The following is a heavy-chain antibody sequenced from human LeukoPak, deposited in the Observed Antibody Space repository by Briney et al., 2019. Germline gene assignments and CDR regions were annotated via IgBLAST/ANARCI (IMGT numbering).Heavy chain of an antibody. J-gene: IGHJ5*02. D-gene: IGHD2-2*01. CDR2: IIPILGIA. CDR1: GGTFSIYA. V-gene: IGHV1-69*04. Sequence: ASVKVSCKASGGTFSIYAISWVRQAPGQGLEWMGRIIPILGIANYAQKFQGRVTITADKSTSTAYMELSSLRSEDTAVYYCARSIVVVPAARNNWFDPWGQGTLVTVSS. CDR3: ARSIVVVPAARNNWFDP.